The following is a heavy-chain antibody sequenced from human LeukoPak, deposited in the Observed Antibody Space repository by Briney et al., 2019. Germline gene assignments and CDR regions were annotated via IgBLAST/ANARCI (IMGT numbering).Heavy chain of an antibody. CDR3: ARDERRSNAFDI. Sequence: SQTLSLTCTVSGGSISSGDYYWSWIRQPPGTGLEWIGYIYYSGSTYYNPSLKSRVTISVDTSKNQFSLKLSSVTAADTAVYYCARDERRSNAFDIWGQGTMVTVSS. D-gene: IGHD5/OR15-5a*01. CDR1: GGSISSGDYY. J-gene: IGHJ3*02. CDR2: IYYSGST. V-gene: IGHV4-30-4*01.